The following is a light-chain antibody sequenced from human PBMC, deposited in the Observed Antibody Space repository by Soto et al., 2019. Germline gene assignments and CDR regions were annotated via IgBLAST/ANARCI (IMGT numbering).Light chain of an antibody. V-gene: IGLV2-23*02. Sequence: QSVLTQPASVSGSPGQSITISCTGTSSDVGTYNLVSLYQHHPGKAPKLLIFEVSRRPSGVSGRFSGSKSGNTASLTLSGLQAEDDADYYCCAYAGNNTFIVFGGGTKLTVL. CDR1: SSDVGTYNL. J-gene: IGLJ2*01. CDR3: CAYAGNNTFIV. CDR2: EVS.